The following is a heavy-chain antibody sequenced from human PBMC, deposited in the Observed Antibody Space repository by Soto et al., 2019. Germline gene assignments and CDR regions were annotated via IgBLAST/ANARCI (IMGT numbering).Heavy chain of an antibody. CDR3: AKAPRYSSGWYYFDY. J-gene: IGHJ4*02. D-gene: IGHD6-19*01. CDR2: ISGSGGST. CDR1: GFTFSSYA. V-gene: IGHV3-23*01. Sequence: GGSLRLSCAASGFTFSSYAMSRVRQAPGKGLEWVSAISGSGGSTYYADSVKGRFTISRDNSKNTLYLQMNSLRAEDTAVYYCAKAPRYSSGWYYFDYWGQGTLVTVSS.